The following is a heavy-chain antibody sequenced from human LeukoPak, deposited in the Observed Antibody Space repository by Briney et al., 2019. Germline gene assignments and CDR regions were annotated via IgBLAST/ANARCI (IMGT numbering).Heavy chain of an antibody. D-gene: IGHD6-19*01. CDR3: VFSSGWYLHDRAFDI. Sequence: ASVQVSCKACGYSFTSYYINWLRQATGPGREGMGWMNTNSGKTGYAQQFQGRVTITRDTSIRTAYMELTRPRSEDRAVYYCVFSSGWYLHDRAFDIWGQGTTVTVSS. CDR1: GYSFTSYY. CDR2: MNTNSGKT. V-gene: IGHV1-8*01. J-gene: IGHJ3*02.